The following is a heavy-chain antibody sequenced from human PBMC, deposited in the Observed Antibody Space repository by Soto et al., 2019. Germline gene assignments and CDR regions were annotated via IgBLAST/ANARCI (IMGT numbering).Heavy chain of an antibody. V-gene: IGHV3-30-3*02. J-gene: IGHJ4*02. CDR3: AKYCSSDVCFDY. D-gene: IGHD2-8*01. Sequence: QVQLVESGGGVVQPGRSLRLSCAASGFTFSSYAMHWVRQAPGKGLEWVAVISYDGSNKYYADSVKGRFTISRDNSKNTLYLQMSSLRDEDTAVYYCAKYCSSDVCFDYWGQGTLVTVSS. CDR1: GFTFSSYA. CDR2: ISYDGSNK.